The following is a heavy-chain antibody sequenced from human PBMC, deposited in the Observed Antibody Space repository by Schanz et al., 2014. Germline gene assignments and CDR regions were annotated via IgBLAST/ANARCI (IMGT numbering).Heavy chain of an antibody. D-gene: IGHD1-26*01. CDR1: GLIFTTYA. CDR3: ARDHTTESYYSAGPPIDY. J-gene: IGHJ4*02. CDR2: ISSGGGST. V-gene: IGHV3-23*01. Sequence: EVQLLESGGGLVQPGGSLKLSCAASGLIFTTYAMSWVRQAPGKGLEWVSSISSGGGSTYYADSVKGRFTISRDNSKNTLFLQMNSLRAEDTAVYYCARDHTTESYYSAGPPIDYWGQGTLLTVSS.